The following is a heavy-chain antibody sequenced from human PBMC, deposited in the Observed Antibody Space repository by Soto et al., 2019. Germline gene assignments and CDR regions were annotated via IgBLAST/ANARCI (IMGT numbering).Heavy chain of an antibody. Sequence: QVQLQESGPRLVKPSGSLSLTCGVSGGTVASSHWWSWVRQSPGGGLEWIGNVYHTGDTNLNPSHQSRVTISVDKSNTQFPLRLTSLTVSDTAVYFCASEIVTAGRNNYFDPWGPGTLVTVSS. J-gene: IGHJ5*02. V-gene: IGHV4-4*02. CDR1: GGTVASSHW. CDR2: VYHTGDT. D-gene: IGHD2-21*02. CDR3: ASEIVTAGRNNYFDP.